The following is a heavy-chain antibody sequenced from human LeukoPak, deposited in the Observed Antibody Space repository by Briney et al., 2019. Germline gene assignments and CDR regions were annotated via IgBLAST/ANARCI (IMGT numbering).Heavy chain of an antibody. J-gene: IGHJ4*02. CDR3: ARHPYGRDGYSHFDY. CDR2: IYYSGST. Sequence: SETLSLTCTVSGGSISSYYWSWIRQPPGKGLEWIGYIYYSGSTNYKPSLKSRVTISVDTSKNQFSLELSSVTAADTAVYYCARHPYGRDGYSHFDYWGQGTLVTVSS. V-gene: IGHV4-59*08. D-gene: IGHD5-24*01. CDR1: GGSISSYY.